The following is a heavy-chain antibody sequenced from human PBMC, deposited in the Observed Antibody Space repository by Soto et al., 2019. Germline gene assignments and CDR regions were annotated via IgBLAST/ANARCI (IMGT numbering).Heavy chain of an antibody. CDR3: ARDLDPPAYYFDY. J-gene: IGHJ4*02. CDR1: GYTFTNHG. V-gene: IGHV1-18*01. Sequence: QVQLVHHAAEVKKPGASVKVSCKASGYTFTNHGITCVRPSTGHGLDWVAWISGHNGNTKYAQRLQGRATMTTDTATLTPYMELRSLNSAGTAVYSCARDLDPPAYYFDYRGQGPLVSVS. CDR2: ISGHNGNT.